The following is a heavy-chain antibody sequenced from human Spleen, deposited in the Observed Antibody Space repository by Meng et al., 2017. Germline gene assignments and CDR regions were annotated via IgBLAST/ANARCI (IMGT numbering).Heavy chain of an antibody. Sequence: GGSLRLSCAASGFTFSNFWMSWVRQAPGKGLEWVANIKQDGSEKYYVDSVEGRFTISRDNAKNSVYLQMNSLRAEDTAVYYCARERGLLLWGQGTLVPSPQ. CDR1: GFTFSNFW. J-gene: IGHJ4*02. D-gene: IGHD2-15*01. V-gene: IGHV3-7*01. CDR3: ARERGLLL. CDR2: IKQDGSEK.